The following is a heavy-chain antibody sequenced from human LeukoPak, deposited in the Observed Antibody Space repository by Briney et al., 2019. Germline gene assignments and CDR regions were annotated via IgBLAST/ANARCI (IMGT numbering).Heavy chain of an antibody. V-gene: IGHV3-7*03. J-gene: IGHJ4*02. CDR1: GLSISGQW. CDR3: ARALGSYRDY. Sequence: GGSLRLSCVASGLSISGQWMNWVRQAPGQGLEWVANIKHDGSEEYYVDSVKGRFTISRDNPKNTLYLQMNSLRVEDTAVYYCARALGSYRDYWGQGTLVTVSS. CDR2: IKHDGSEE. D-gene: IGHD1-26*01.